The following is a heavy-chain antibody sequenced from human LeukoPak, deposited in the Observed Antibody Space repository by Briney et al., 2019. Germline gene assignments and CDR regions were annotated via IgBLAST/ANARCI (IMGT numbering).Heavy chain of an antibody. CDR1: GYTFTGYY. CDR3: ARGITMIVVAPFDY. V-gene: IGHV1-2*06. CDR2: INPNSGGT. Sequence: GASVKVSCKASGYTFTGYYMHWVRQAPGQGLEWMGRINPNSGGTNYAQKFQGRVTMTRNTSISTAYMELSRLRSDDTAVYYCARGITMIVVAPFDYWGQGTLVTVSP. J-gene: IGHJ4*02. D-gene: IGHD3-22*01.